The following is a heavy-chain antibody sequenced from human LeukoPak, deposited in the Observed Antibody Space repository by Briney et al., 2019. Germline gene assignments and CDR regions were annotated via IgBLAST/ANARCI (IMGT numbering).Heavy chain of an antibody. CDR1: GFTFSSYW. V-gene: IGHV3-66*04. Sequence: GGSLRLSCAASGFTFSSYWMSWVRQAPGKGREWVSVIYSGGSTYYADSVKGRFIISRDNSKNMVYLQMNNLRAEDTAVYYCARLTLLWFGDVPGQLDYWGQGTLVTSSS. CDR2: IYSGGST. CDR3: ARLTLLWFGDVPGQLDY. J-gene: IGHJ4*02. D-gene: IGHD3-10*01.